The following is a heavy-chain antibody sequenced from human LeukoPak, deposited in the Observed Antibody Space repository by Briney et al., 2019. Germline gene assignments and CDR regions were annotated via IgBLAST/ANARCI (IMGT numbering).Heavy chain of an antibody. J-gene: IGHJ4*02. CDR3: SASHYSSSWYFY. D-gene: IGHD6-13*01. V-gene: IGHV3-53*01. Sequence: GGSLRLSCTASGFIVSTNYMSWVRQAPGKGLEWVSVIYSGGTTYYADSVKGRFTISRDNPKNTLYLQMSSLRAEDTAVYYCSASHYSSSWYFYWGQGTLVTVSS. CDR2: IYSGGTT. CDR1: GFIVSTNY.